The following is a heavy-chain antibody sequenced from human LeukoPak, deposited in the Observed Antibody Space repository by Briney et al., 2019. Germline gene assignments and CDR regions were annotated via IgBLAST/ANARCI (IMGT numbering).Heavy chain of an antibody. J-gene: IGHJ6*03. CDR2: TRNKANSYTT. D-gene: IGHD3-3*01. Sequence: GGSLRLSCAASGFTFSDHYMDWVRQAPGKGLEWVGRTRNKANSYTTEYAASVKGRFTISRDDSKNSLYLQMNSLKTEDTAVYYCARGPIYDFWSGYYYPRGGPYYYYYMDVWGKGTTVTVSS. CDR1: GFTFSDHY. V-gene: IGHV3-72*01. CDR3: ARGPIYDFWSGYYYPRGGPYYYYYMDV.